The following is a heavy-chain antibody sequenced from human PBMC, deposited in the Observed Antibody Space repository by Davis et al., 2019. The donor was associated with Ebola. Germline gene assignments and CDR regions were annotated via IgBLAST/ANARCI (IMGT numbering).Heavy chain of an antibody. Sequence: ASVKVSCKASGYTFTSYGISWVRQAPGQGLEWKGIINPSDGGTSYAQKFRGRITMTRDTSTNTVYMELNSLSSEDTAVYYCARGDIVATTGRVVDVWGQGTTVTVSS. V-gene: IGHV1-46*01. CDR1: GYTFTSYG. CDR2: INPSDGGT. D-gene: IGHD5-12*01. J-gene: IGHJ6*02. CDR3: ARGDIVATTGRVVDV.